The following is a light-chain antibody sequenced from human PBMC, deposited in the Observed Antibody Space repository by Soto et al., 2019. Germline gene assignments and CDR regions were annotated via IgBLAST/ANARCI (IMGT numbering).Light chain of an antibody. CDR3: LQHNSYPWT. V-gene: IGKV1-9*01. Sequence: DIQMTQSPSSLSASVGDRVTITCRASQGISSFLAWYQQRPGKVPKVLIYAASTLQSGVPSRFSGSGSGTEFTLTISSLQPEDFATYYCLQHNSYPWTFGQGTKVDIK. CDR1: QGISSF. CDR2: AAS. J-gene: IGKJ1*01.